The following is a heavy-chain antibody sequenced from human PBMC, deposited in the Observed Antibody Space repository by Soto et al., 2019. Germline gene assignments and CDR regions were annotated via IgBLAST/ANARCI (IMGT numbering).Heavy chain of an antibody. D-gene: IGHD2-15*01. CDR3: ARDGVEHCSGGSCYSDVTPRTFDY. CDR1: GYTFTSYG. Sequence: QVQLVQSGAEVKKPGASVKVSCKASGYTFTSYGISWVRQAPGQGLEWMGWISAYNGNTNYAQKLQGRVTMTTDTSTSTAYMELRSLRSDDTAVYYCARDGVEHCSGGSCYSDVTPRTFDYWGQGTLVTVSS. V-gene: IGHV1-18*01. CDR2: ISAYNGNT. J-gene: IGHJ4*02.